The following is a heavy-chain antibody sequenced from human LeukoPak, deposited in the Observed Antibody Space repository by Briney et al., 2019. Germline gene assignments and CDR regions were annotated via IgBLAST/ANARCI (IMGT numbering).Heavy chain of an antibody. V-gene: IGHV3-30*02. CDR3: AKDSTVATRSPLDY. Sequence: GGSLRLSCAASGFTFSSYGMHWVRQAPGKGLEWVAFIRYDGSNKYYADSVKGRFTISRDNSKNTLYLQMNSLRAEDTAVCYCAKDSTVATRSPLDYWGQGTLVTVSS. D-gene: IGHD4-17*01. CDR2: IRYDGSNK. J-gene: IGHJ4*02. CDR1: GFTFSSYG.